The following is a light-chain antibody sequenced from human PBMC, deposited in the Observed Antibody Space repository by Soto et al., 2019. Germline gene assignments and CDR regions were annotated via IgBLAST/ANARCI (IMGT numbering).Light chain of an antibody. CDR2: DAS. J-gene: IGKJ2*01. CDR3: QQSYRTPYT. V-gene: IGKV1-39*01. Sequence: DIPMTQSPSSLSASVGDRVTITCRASQGISTYLVWYQQRQGRAPKLLIYDASSLLSGVPSRFSGSGSGTDFTLTISSLQPQDVATYYCQQSYRTPYTFGQGTKLETK. CDR1: QGISTY.